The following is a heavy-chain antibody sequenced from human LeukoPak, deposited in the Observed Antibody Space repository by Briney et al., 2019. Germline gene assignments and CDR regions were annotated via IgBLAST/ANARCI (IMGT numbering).Heavy chain of an antibody. V-gene: IGHV4-39*01. CDR2: NSGST. J-gene: IGHJ4*02. CDR3: ARLDDNSGYFH. Sequence: SQTLSLTCTVSGGSISSSSYYWGWIRQPPGKGLEWIGSNSGSTYYNPSLKSRITISVDTSKNQFSLKLSSVTAADTAVYYCARLDDNSGYFHWGQGTLVTVSS. D-gene: IGHD3-22*01. CDR1: GGSISSSSYY.